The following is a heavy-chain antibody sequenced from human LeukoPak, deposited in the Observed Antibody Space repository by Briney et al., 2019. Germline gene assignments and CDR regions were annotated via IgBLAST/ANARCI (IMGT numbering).Heavy chain of an antibody. J-gene: IGHJ6*02. CDR1: GFTFSNYW. Sequence: GGSLRLSCVASGFTFSNYWMHWVRHVPGKGLVWVSRINSDGSSTNYADSVKGRFTISRDNAKNTLYLQMNSLRAEDTAVYYCARPIYDTRNAMDVWGQGTAVTVSS. CDR2: INSDGSST. CDR3: ARPIYDTRNAMDV. D-gene: IGHD3-22*01. V-gene: IGHV3-74*01.